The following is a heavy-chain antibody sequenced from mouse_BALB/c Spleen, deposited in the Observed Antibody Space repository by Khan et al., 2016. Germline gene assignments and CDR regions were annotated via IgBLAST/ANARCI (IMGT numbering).Heavy chain of an antibody. J-gene: IGHJ3*01. D-gene: IGHD1-1*01. CDR2: ISYSGST. Sequence: VQLKESGPSLVKPSQTLSLTCSVTGDSITSGYWNWIRKFPGNKLEYMGYISYSGSTYYNPSLKSRISITRDTSKNQYYLQLNSVTTEDTATYYWARGYYGSSRFAYWGQGTLVTVSA. CDR1: GDSITSGY. CDR3: ARGYYGSSRFAY. V-gene: IGHV3-8*02.